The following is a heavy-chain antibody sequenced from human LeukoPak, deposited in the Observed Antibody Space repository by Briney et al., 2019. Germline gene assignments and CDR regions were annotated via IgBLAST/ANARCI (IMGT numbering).Heavy chain of an antibody. Sequence: GASVKVPCKTSGDTFRTVGISWVRQAPGQGLEWMGGIIPIFGGPTYAQNFQGRVIITADESTRTVYMELRSLRSDDTAVFYCARGLGEVPFDYWGQGTLVTVSS. CDR1: GDTFRTVG. CDR2: IIPIFGGP. D-gene: IGHD3-16*01. J-gene: IGHJ4*02. CDR3: ARGLGEVPFDY. V-gene: IGHV1-69*01.